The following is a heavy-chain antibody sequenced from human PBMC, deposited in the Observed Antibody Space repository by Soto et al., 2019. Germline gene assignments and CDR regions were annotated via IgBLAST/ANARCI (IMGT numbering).Heavy chain of an antibody. CDR1: GFTFNTFP. D-gene: IGHD2-15*01. J-gene: IGHJ4*02. V-gene: IGHV3-48*01. CDR2: ISSGSDAT. CDR3: ARDEGFTVY. Sequence: GGSLRLSCAASGFTFNTFPMNWVRLAPGKGLEWLSHISSGSDATYYADSVKGRITISRDNARKSLYLQMNSLIVDDTAVYYCARDEGFTVYWGQGTLVTVSS.